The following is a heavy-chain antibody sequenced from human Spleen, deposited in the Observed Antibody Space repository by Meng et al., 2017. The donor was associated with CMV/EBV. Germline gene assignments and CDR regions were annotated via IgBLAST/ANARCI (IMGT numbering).Heavy chain of an antibody. CDR3: ARHPSDAGTSSYYGMDA. Sequence: GEALKISCRGSGYNFNVNWIAWVCQMPEKGLEWMGIIYPADSDTRYRPFLQGQVTISADKSSNTAYLQWSSLKASDSAMYYCARHPSDAGTSSYYGMDAWGQGTTVTVSS. J-gene: IGHJ6*02. D-gene: IGHD6-13*01. CDR1: GYNFNVNW. CDR2: IYPADSDT. V-gene: IGHV5-51*01.